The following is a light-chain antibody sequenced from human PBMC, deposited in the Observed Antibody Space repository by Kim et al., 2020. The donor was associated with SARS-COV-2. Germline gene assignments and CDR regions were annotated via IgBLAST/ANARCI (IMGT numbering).Light chain of an antibody. CDR2: IKN. CDR3: SAWDSSLRAWV. J-gene: IGLJ3*02. Sequence: RTATPTGTGEGNNIGNGGATGLQQHRGHPPKLLSNIKNNRPSGISEVLCASRSGNTAFLTITGHQPEEEAHYYSSAWDSSLRAWVFGGGTQLTVL. CDR1: GNNIGNGG. V-gene: IGLV10-54*01.